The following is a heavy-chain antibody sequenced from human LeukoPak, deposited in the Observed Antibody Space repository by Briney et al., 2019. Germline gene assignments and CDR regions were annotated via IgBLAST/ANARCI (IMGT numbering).Heavy chain of an antibody. CDR2: KKQDRSEK. CDR1: GFTFSSYW. J-gene: IGHJ4*02. CDR3: ARDNYGDY. V-gene: IGHV3-7*01. Sequence: GGSLRLSCVASGFTFSSYWINWVRRAPGKGLEWVGNKKQDRSEKYYVDSVKGRFTISRDNAKNSLYLQMNSLRAEDTAVYYCARDNYGDYWGQGTLVTVSS.